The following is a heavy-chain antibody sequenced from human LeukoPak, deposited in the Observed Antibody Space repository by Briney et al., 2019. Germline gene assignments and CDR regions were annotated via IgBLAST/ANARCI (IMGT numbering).Heavy chain of an antibody. CDR2: ISSSSSTI. V-gene: IGHV3-48*01. Sequence: GGSLRLSCAASGFTFSSYSMNWVRQAPGKGLEWVSYISSSSSTIYYADSVKGRFTISRDNSKNTLYLQMNSLRAEDTAVYYCARSPGHFDYWGQGTLVTVSS. CDR3: ARSPGHFDY. CDR1: GFTFSSYS. J-gene: IGHJ4*02.